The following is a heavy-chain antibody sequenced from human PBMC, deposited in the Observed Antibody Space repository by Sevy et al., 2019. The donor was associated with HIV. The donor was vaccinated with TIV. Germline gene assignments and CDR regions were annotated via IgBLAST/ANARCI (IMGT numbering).Heavy chain of an antibody. J-gene: IGHJ3*02. CDR2: IKQDGSEK. CDR1: GFTFSSYW. V-gene: IGHV3-7*01. CDR3: ARLPHYWRRGYSGYDRGYAFDI. D-gene: IGHD5-12*01. Sequence: GGSLRLSCAASGFTFSSYWMSWVRQAPGKGLEWVANIKQDGSEKYYVDSVKGRFTISRDNAKNLLYLQMNSLRAEDTAVYYCARLPHYWRRGYSGYDRGYAFDIWGQGTMVTVSS.